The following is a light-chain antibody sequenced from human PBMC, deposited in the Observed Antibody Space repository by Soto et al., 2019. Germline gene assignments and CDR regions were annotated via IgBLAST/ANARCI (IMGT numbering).Light chain of an antibody. CDR3: QQSYNSPQT. V-gene: IGKV1-39*01. CDR1: QSISNY. Sequence: DIQITQSPFSLSAPVVERVTITCRASQSISNYLNWYQLKPGKPPRLLIYAASSLQSGVPSRFSGSGSGTDFTLTISSLQPEDFATYSCQQSYNSPQTFGQGTKVDIK. J-gene: IGKJ1*01. CDR2: AAS.